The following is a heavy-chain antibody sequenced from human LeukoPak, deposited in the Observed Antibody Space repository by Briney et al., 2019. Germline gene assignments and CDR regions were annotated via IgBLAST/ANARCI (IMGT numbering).Heavy chain of an antibody. CDR1: GGSISSGGYS. CDR3: ASSSWYGGIGVY. J-gene: IGHJ4*02. D-gene: IGHD6-13*01. CDR2: IYHSGST. V-gene: IGHV4-30-2*01. Sequence: SQTLSLTCAVSGGSISSGGYSWSWIRQPPGTGLEWIGYIYHSGSTYYNPSLKSRVTISVDRSKNQFSLKLSSVTAADTAVYYCASSSWYGGIGVYWGQGTLVTVSS.